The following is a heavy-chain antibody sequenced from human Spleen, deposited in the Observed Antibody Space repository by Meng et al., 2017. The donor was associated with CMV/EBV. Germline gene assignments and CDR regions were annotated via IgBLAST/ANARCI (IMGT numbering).Heavy chain of an antibody. V-gene: IGHV6-1*01. CDR3: ARVSGGYHYGTFDY. D-gene: IGHD5-18*01. CDR1: DDAASNSAA. Sequence: DDAASNSAAWHWIRQSPSRGLEWLGKTYHRSEWYNDYAVSVKSRVTINPDTSKNQISLQLKSVTPEDTAVYYCARVSGGYHYGTFDYWGQGTLVTVSS. J-gene: IGHJ4*02. CDR2: TYHRSEWYN.